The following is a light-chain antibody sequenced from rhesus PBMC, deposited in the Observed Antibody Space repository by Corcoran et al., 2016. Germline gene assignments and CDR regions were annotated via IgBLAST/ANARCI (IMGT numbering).Light chain of an antibody. Sequence: QVILTQSPATLSLSPGERATLSCRASQSVYSYLAWYQQKPRQAPRLLIYGASSRATGISDRFSGSGSGTEFTLTISSLEPEDFAVYYCQKYNDSPFTFGPGTKLDIK. J-gene: IGKJ3*01. CDR2: GAS. V-gene: IGKV3-53*01. CDR1: QSVYSY. CDR3: QKYNDSPFT.